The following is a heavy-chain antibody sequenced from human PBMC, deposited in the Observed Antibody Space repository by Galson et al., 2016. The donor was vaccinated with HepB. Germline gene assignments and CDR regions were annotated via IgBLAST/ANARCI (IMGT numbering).Heavy chain of an antibody. J-gene: IGHJ4*02. D-gene: IGHD6-13*01. CDR2: ISYDGSNR. V-gene: IGHV3-30*09. CDR3: AREASSWSHFDY. CDR1: GFTLNNYA. Sequence: SLRLSCAASGFTLNNYALNWVRQAPGKGLEWVALISYDGSNRYYGDPVRGRFAISRDTSKNTVYLQMNSLRPEDTAVYYCAREASSWSHFDYWGRGTLVTVSS.